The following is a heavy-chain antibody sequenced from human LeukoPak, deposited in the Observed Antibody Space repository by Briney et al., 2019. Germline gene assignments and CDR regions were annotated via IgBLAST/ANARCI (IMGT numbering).Heavy chain of an antibody. J-gene: IGHJ4*02. D-gene: IGHD4-17*01. Sequence: GGSLRLSCAASGFTFSSYGMHWVRQAPGKGLEWVARISYDGSNKYYADSVKGRFTVSRDNSKNTLYLQMNSLRAEDTAVYYCAKDRRGTVTTLDYWGQGTLVTVSS. CDR2: ISYDGSNK. V-gene: IGHV3-30*18. CDR1: GFTFSSYG. CDR3: AKDRRGTVTTLDY.